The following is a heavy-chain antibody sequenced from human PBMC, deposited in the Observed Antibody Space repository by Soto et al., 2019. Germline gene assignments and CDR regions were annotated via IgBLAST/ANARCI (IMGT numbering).Heavy chain of an antibody. CDR3: AREPRGGSLYYCYYEGMDV. J-gene: IGHJ6*02. CDR2: IIPIFGKA. D-gene: IGHD3-10*01. V-gene: IGHV1-69*01. CDR1: GGTFSSYA. Sequence: QVQLVQSGAEVKKPGSSVKVSCKASGGTFSSYAISWVRQAPGQGLEWMGGIIPIFGKANYAQKFQGRVTITADESTSTAYMALSSLGSEDTAVDYCAREPRGGSLYYCYYEGMDVGGQGTTVTVSS.